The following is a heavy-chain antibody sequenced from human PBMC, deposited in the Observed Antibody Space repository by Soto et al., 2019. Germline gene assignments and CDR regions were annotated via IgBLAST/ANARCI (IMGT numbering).Heavy chain of an antibody. CDR3: ARDWRYYYDSSGIDY. J-gene: IGHJ4*02. D-gene: IGHD3-22*01. CDR1: GFTFSSYW. V-gene: IGHV3-74*01. CDR2: INSDGSST. Sequence: EVQLVESGGGLVQPGGSLRLSCAASGFTFSSYWMHWVRQAPGKGLVWVSRINSDGSSTSYADSVKGRFTISRDNVKNTLYLQMNSLRAEDTAVYYCARDWRYYYDSSGIDYWGQGTLVTVSS.